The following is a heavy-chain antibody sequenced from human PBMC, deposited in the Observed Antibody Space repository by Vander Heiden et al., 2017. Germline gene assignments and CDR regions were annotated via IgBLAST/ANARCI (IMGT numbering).Heavy chain of an antibody. D-gene: IGHD6-6*01. CDR2: IRSKAYGGTA. J-gene: IGHJ4*02. Sequence: EVQLVESGGDLVQPGRSLRLSCTASGFTFGDYAMGWFRQTPGKGLEWVGFIRSKAYGGTAEYAASVKGRFTISREDSKSIAYLQMNSLNTEDTGVYYCSRVTARRNYWGQGTLVTVSS. CDR3: SRVTARRNY. V-gene: IGHV3-49*03. CDR1: GFTFGDYA.